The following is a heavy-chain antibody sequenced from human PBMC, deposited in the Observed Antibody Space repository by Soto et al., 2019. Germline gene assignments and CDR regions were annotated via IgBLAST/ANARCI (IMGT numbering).Heavy chain of an antibody. J-gene: IGHJ4*01. CDR2: FNPFSGAT. CDR1: GYIFKNYY. Sequence: QVQLVQSGAEVKKPGASVKISCETSGYIFKNYYIHWVRQAPGQGLEWMAIFNPFSGATNYEQRLQGRVTATMDMSTSTVYMELNTLRSEDTAMYYCARDLTSGDYCGQGTLISVSS. D-gene: IGHD3-3*01. CDR3: ARDLTSGDY. V-gene: IGHV1-46*02.